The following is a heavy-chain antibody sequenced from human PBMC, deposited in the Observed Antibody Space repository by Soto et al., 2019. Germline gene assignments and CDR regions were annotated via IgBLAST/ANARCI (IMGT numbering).Heavy chain of an antibody. CDR3: ARDKDRQQLGGNYYYIMDV. CDR2: IMPVFSTP. D-gene: IGHD3-3*02. CDR1: GGTFRTSA. Sequence: QVQLVQSGAEVKKPGSSVKVSCKTSGGTFRTSAISWVRQAPGQGLEWMGGIMPVFSTPDYAQKFQSRVTITADESTGTAYMELSSLRSEDTAVYYCARDKDRQQLGGNYYYIMDVWGQGTTVTVSS. V-gene: IGHV1-69*12. J-gene: IGHJ6*01.